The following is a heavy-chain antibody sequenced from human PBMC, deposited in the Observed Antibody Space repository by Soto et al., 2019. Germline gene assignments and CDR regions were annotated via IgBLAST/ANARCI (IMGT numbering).Heavy chain of an antibody. CDR2: ISGSGGST. J-gene: IGHJ4*02. CDR3: ATYEQYYFDY. D-gene: IGHD3-22*01. V-gene: IGHV3-23*01. CDR1: GFTFSSYA. Sequence: GGSLRLSCAASGFTFSSYAMSWVRQAPGKGLEWVSAISGSGGSTYYTDSVKGRFTISRDNSKNTLYLQMNSLRAEDTAVYYCATYEQYYFDYWGQGTLVTSPQ.